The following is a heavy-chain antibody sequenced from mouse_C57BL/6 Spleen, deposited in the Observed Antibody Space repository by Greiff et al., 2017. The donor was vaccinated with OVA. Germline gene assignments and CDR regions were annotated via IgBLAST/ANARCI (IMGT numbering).Heavy chain of an antibody. D-gene: IGHD1-2*01. CDR1: GFTFSSYA. V-gene: IGHV5-4*01. CDR2: ISDGGSYT. Sequence: EVQLVESGGGLVKPGGSLKLSCAASGFTFSSYAMSWVRQTPEKRLEWVATISDGGSYTYYPDNVKGRFTISRDNAKNNLYLQMSHLKSEDTAMYYCARDNYGPYAMDYWGQGTSVTVSS. J-gene: IGHJ4*01. CDR3: ARDNYGPYAMDY.